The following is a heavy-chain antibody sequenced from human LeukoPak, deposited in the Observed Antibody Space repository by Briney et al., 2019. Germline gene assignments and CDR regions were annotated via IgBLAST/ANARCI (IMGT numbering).Heavy chain of an antibody. V-gene: IGHV3-74*01. D-gene: IGHD1-26*01. J-gene: IGHJ4*02. CDR1: GITVSTFW. CDR2: INTDGSVT. CDR3: VTDRYSDSAFGD. Sequence: GGSLRLSCAASGITVSTFWLHWVRQAPGGGLVWVSRINTDGSVTNYADSVEGRFTISRDNAKNMLYLQMNDLRAEDTAVYYCVTDRYSDSAFGDWGQGTLVTVSS.